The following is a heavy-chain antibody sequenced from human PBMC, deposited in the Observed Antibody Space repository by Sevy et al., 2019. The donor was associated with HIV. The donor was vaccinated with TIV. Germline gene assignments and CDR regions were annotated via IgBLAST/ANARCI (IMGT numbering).Heavy chain of an antibody. CDR1: GYTLSEVS. CDR2: FVPEDGEI. CDR3: VIGDTPRLTGSGTRLKDQSLNYFHF. D-gene: IGHD2-2*01. V-gene: IGHV1-24*01. J-gene: IGHJ4*02. Sequence: ASVKVSCKVPGYTLSEVSMHWVRQAPGKGLEWMGGFVPEDGEIVYAQNFQGRVTVAEDTLTDPAYLEVTNLRSEDTATYFCVIGDTPRLTGSGTRLKDQSLNYFHFWGQGTLVTVSS.